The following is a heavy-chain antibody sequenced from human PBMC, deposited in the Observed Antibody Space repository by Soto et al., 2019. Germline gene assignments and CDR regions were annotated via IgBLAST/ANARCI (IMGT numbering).Heavy chain of an antibody. CDR3: HVRGGRDYYGMDV. CDR2: IKSKTDGGTT. V-gene: IGHV3-15*01. J-gene: IGHJ6*02. D-gene: IGHD1-26*01. Sequence: GGSLRLSCAASGFTFSNAWMSWVRQAPGKGLEWVGRIKSKTDGGTTDYAAPVKGRFTISRDGSKNTLYLQMNSLKTEDTAVYYCHVRGGRDYYGMDVWGQGTTVTVSS. CDR1: GFTFSNAW.